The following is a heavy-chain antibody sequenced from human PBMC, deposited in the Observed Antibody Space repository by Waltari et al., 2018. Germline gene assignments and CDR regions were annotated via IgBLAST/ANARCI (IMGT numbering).Heavy chain of an antibody. V-gene: IGHV1-3*01. Sequence: QVQLVQSGAEVKKPGASVKVSCTTSGYTFSIYGLHWVRQAPGQGLEWMGWINAANGSTKYSQKFQGRLTITRDTSASTIYMELSSLRSEDTAMYYCARDSDYYDSSGYGNWFDPWGQGTLVTVSS. CDR2: INAANGST. CDR3: ARDSDYYDSSGYGNWFDP. J-gene: IGHJ5*02. D-gene: IGHD3-22*01. CDR1: GYTFSIYG.